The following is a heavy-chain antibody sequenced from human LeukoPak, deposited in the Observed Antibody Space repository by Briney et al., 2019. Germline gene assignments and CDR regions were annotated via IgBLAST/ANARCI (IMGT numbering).Heavy chain of an antibody. V-gene: IGHV1-8*01. J-gene: IGHJ6*02. CDR1: GYTFTSYD. CDR3: ARSPTGYYYSGMDV. D-gene: IGHD4-17*01. Sequence: ASVKVSCEASGYTFTSYDINWVRQATGQGLEWMGWMNPNSGNTGYAQKFQGRVTMTRNTSINTAYMELSSLRSEDTAVYFCARSPTGYYYSGMDVWGQGTTVTVSS. CDR2: MNPNSGNT.